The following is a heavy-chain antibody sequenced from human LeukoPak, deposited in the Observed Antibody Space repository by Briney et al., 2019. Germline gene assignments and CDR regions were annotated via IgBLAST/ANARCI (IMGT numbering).Heavy chain of an antibody. Sequence: SVKVSCKASAFTFTSSAMQWVRQARGQCLEWIGWIVVGSGNTNYAQKFQERVTITRDMSTSTAYMELSSLRSEDTAVYYCAAGGAFDIWGQGTMVTVSS. CDR2: IVVGSGNT. CDR3: AAGGAFDI. V-gene: IGHV1-58*02. CDR1: AFTFTSSA. J-gene: IGHJ3*02.